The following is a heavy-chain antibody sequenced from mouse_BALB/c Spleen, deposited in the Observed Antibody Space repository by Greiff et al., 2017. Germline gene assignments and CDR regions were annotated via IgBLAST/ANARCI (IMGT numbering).Heavy chain of an antibody. V-gene: IGHV1-39*01. CDR1: GYSFTGYN. J-gene: IGHJ4*01. D-gene: IGHD2-14*01. CDR2: IDPYYGGT. Sequence: EVKLQESGPELEKPGASVKISCKASGYSFTGYNMNWVKQSNGKSLEWIGNIDPYYGGTSYNQKFKGKATLTVDKSSSTAYMQLKSLTSEDSAVYYCARGVYRYDNYAMDYWGQGTSVTVSA. CDR3: ARGVYRYDNYAMDY.